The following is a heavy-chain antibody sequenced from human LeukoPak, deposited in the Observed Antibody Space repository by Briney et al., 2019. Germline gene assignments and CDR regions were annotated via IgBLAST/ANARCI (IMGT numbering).Heavy chain of an antibody. CDR2: ISYDGSNK. J-gene: IGHJ4*02. Sequence: GGSLRLSCAASGFTFSSYAMHWARQAPGKGLEWVAVISYDGSNKYYADSVKGRFTISRDNSKNTLYLQMNSLRAEDTAVYYCARAGGDDYGDYYSYFDYWGQGTLVTVSS. CDR3: ARAGGDDYGDYYSYFDY. CDR1: GFTFSSYA. V-gene: IGHV3-30-3*01. D-gene: IGHD4-17*01.